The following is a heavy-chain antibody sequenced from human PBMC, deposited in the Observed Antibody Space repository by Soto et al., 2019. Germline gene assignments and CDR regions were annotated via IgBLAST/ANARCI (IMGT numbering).Heavy chain of an antibody. Sequence: SDTLSLTCXVSGGTISRNIYYWGWIRQPPGKGLEWIGNIHYSGSTYYDSSLQSRVTVSVDTSKNQFSLKLSSVTAADTAVYYCARLVYDSSGYRPGWGQGTLVTVSS. V-gene: IGHV4-39*01. CDR3: ARLVYDSSGYRPG. D-gene: IGHD3-22*01. CDR1: GGTISRNIYY. CDR2: IHYSGST. J-gene: IGHJ4*02.